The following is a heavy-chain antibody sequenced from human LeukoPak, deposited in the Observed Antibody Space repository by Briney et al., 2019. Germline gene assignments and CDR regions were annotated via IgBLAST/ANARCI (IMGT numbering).Heavy chain of an antibody. D-gene: IGHD6-25*01. CDR3: VAGRSSV. CDR1: GFTFNHFG. J-gene: IGHJ4*02. Sequence: GGSLRLSCAASGFTFNHFGMSWVRQAPGKGLEWVSTVGNSGASTFYADSVKGRFTISRDNSKNTLYLQMSSPTVEDTAIYCCVAGRSSVWGQGTLVTVSS. V-gene: IGHV3-23*01. CDR2: VGNSGAST.